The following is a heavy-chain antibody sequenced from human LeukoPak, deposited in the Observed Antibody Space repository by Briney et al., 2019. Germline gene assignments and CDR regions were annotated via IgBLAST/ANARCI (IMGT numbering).Heavy chain of an antibody. CDR2: IIPIFGTA. CDR3: ARDHYYYYYMDV. J-gene: IGHJ6*03. V-gene: IGHV1-69*05. Sequence: ASVKVSCKASGGTFSSYAISWVRQAPGQGLKWMGRIIPIFGTANYAQKFQGRVTITTDESTSTAYMELSSLRSEDTAVYYCARDHYYYYYMDVWGKGTTVTVSS. CDR1: GGTFSSYA.